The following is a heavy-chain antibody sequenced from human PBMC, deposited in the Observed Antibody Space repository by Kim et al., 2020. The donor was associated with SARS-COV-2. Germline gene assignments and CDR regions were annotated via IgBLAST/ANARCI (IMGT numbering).Heavy chain of an antibody. J-gene: IGHJ4*02. CDR1: GGSISSGGYH. V-gene: IGHV4-31*03. D-gene: IGHD3-22*01. CDR2: IYDSATT. Sequence: SETLSLTCIVSGGSISSGGYHWSWIRQNPGKGLEWIGHIYDSATTYYNVALKSRVRILEDTSKNQFSLKLSAVTAADTAVYYCARSPHYYDSSGPPDLWGQGTLVTVSS. CDR3: ARSPHYYDSSGPPDL.